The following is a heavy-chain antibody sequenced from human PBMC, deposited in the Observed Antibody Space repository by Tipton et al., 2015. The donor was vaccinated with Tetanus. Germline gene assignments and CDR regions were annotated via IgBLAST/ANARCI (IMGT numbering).Heavy chain of an antibody. J-gene: IGHJ4*02. D-gene: IGHD4-23*01. V-gene: IGHV1-69*06. Sequence: QSGAEVKKPGSSVKVSCKASGGTFSSYAISWVRQAPGQGLEWMGGIIPIFGTANYAQKFQGRVTITADKSTSTAYMELSSLRSDDTAVYYCARAPTRGRIFGGNYPHFDYWGQGALVAVSS. CDR2: IIPIFGTA. CDR3: ARAPTRGRIFGGNYPHFDY. CDR1: GGTFSSYA.